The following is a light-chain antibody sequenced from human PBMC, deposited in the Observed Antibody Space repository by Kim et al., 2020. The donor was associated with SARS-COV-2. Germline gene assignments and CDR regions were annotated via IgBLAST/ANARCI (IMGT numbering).Light chain of an antibody. Sequence: ASVGDRVPITCRASQGIRNDLACYQQKPGKAPRLLIYAASRLQSGVPSRFSGSGSGTDFTLTISSLQPEDFATYYCLQDYKYPRTFGQGTKVDIK. CDR3: LQDYKYPRT. CDR2: AAS. V-gene: IGKV1-6*01. CDR1: QGIRND. J-gene: IGKJ1*01.